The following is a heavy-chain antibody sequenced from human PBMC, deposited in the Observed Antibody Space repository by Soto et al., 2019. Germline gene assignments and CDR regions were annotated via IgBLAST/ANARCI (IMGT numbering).Heavy chain of an antibody. J-gene: IGHJ4*02. CDR2: INPILSMS. Sequence: QVQLVQSGAEVKKPGSSVRVSCKASGDTFTFYSINWVRQAPGLGLEWMGRINPILSMSNYAQRFQGRVTLPXDXPTSTAYMELSSLRSEDTAMYYCASSYGSGYRAFDYWGQGALVTVSS. CDR3: ASSYGSGYRAFDY. D-gene: IGHD3-10*01. V-gene: IGHV1-69*02. CDR1: GDTFTFYS.